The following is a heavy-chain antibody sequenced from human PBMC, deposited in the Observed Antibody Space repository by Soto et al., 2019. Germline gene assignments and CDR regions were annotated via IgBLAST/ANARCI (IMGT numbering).Heavy chain of an antibody. CDR3: AKGPYSASAGGWFDP. CDR1: GFIFDDYA. D-gene: IGHD3-16*01. CDR2: INWNSVRI. J-gene: IGHJ5*02. Sequence: GGSLRLSCAASGFIFDDYAMFWIRQAAGRGLEWVSSINWNSVRIAYADSVKGRFTISRDNARNSLYLQMTSLRPEDTAFYYCAKGPYSASAGGWFDPWGQGTLVNVSS. V-gene: IGHV3-9*01.